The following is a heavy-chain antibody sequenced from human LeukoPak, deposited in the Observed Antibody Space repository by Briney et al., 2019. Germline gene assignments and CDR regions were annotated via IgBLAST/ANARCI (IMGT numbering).Heavy chain of an antibody. CDR3: ASHAGYYYDSSGYPDDYGMDV. Sequence: GESLRISCKGSGYSFTSYWIGWVRQMPGKGLEWMGIIYPGDSDTRDSPSFQGQVTISADKSISTAYLHWSSLKASDTAMYYCASHAGYYYDSSGYPDDYGMDVWGQGTTVTVSS. CDR2: IYPGDSDT. CDR1: GYSFTSYW. D-gene: IGHD3-22*01. J-gene: IGHJ6*02. V-gene: IGHV5-51*01.